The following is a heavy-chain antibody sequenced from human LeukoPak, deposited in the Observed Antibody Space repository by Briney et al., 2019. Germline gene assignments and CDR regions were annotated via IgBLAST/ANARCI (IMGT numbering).Heavy chain of an antibody. J-gene: IGHJ4*02. D-gene: IGHD3-22*01. V-gene: IGHV4-39*07. CDR1: GDSISSSDYY. Sequence: SETLSLTCTVSGDSISSSDYYWGWIRQSPGKGLECIGGIYYSGTAYYNPSLKSRVTISVDTSKNQFSLKLGSVTAADTAVYYCARVDYYDSSGYLPTDYWGQGTLVTVSS. CDR3: ARVDYYDSSGYLPTDY. CDR2: IYYSGTA.